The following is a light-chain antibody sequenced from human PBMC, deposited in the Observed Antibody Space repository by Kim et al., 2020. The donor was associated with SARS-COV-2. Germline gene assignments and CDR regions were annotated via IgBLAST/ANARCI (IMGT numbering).Light chain of an antibody. Sequence: APGQKVPISCSGSSSNIGNNYVSWYQQLPGTAPKLLIYDNNKRPSGIPDRFSGSKSGTSATLGITGLQTGDEADYYCGTWDSSLVVFGGGTQLTVL. CDR2: DNN. CDR1: SSNIGNNY. CDR3: GTWDSSLVV. J-gene: IGLJ2*01. V-gene: IGLV1-51*01.